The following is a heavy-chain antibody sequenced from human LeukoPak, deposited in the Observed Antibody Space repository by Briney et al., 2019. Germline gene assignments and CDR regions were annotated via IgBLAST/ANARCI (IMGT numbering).Heavy chain of an antibody. CDR3: AKSPFVVVVAATNLDY. Sequence: GGSLRLSCAASGFTFSSYAMSWVRQAPGKGLEWVSAISGSGGSTYYADSVKGRFTISRDNSKNTLYLQMNSLRAEDTAVYYCAKSPFVVVVAATNLDYWGQGTLVTVSS. D-gene: IGHD2-15*01. CDR1: GFTFSSYA. CDR2: ISGSGGST. J-gene: IGHJ4*02. V-gene: IGHV3-23*01.